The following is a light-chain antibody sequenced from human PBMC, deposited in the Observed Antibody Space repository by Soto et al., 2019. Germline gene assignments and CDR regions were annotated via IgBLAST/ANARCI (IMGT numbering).Light chain of an antibody. CDR3: QQYNSYSKT. Sequence: DIQMTQSPSRLSASVGDRVTITCRASQSIGYWLAWYQQKPGKAPNLLIYAASTLDTGFPSRFSGSGYGTEFTLTFACLQPDESASYYCQQYNSYSKTFGLGTNVEIK. V-gene: IGKV1-5*01. CDR2: AAS. CDR1: QSIGYW. J-gene: IGKJ1*01.